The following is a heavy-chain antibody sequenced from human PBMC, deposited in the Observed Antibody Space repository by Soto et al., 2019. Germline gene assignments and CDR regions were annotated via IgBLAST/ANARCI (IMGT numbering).Heavy chain of an antibody. Sequence: SETLSLTCTVSGGSISSYYWSWIRQPPGKGLEWIGYIYYSGSTNYNPSLKSRVTISVDTSKNQFSLKLSSVTAADTAMYYCARGSDIVVVSGRFDYWGQGTLVTVSS. J-gene: IGHJ4*02. CDR2: IYYSGST. V-gene: IGHV4-59*01. CDR1: GGSISSYY. CDR3: ARGSDIVVVSGRFDY. D-gene: IGHD2-15*01.